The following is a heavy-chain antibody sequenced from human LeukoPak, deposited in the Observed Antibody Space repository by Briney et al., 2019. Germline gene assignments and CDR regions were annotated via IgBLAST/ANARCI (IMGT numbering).Heavy chain of an antibody. D-gene: IGHD1-26*01. CDR1: GGTFSSYA. CDR3: ASPEIISGSYFDY. J-gene: IGHJ4*02. Sequence: ASVKVSCKASGGTFSSYAISWVRQAAGQGLEWMGGIIPIFGTANYAQKFQGRVTITADESTSTAYMELSSLRSEDTAVYYCASPEIISGSYFDYWGQGTLVTVSS. CDR2: IIPIFGTA. V-gene: IGHV1-69*13.